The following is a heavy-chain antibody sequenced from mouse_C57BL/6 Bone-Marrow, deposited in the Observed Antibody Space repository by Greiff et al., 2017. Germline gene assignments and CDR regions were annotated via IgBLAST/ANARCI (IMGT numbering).Heavy chain of an antibody. D-gene: IGHD2-12*01. CDR3: AREGLRYSNDDWYFDV. CDR1: GYTFTNYW. J-gene: IGHJ1*03. CDR2: IYPGGGYT. V-gene: IGHV1-63*01. Sequence: QVQLQQSGAELVRPGTSVKMSCKASGYTFTNYWIGWAKQRPGHGLEWIGDIYPGGGYTNYNEKFKGKATLTADKSSSTAYMQFSSLTSEDSAIYYCAREGLRYSNDDWYFDVWGTGTTVTVSS.